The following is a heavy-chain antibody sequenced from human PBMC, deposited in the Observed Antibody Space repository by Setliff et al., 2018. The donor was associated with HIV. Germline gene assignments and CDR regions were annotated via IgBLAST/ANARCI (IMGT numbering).Heavy chain of an antibody. CDR1: GGSIGSGSYY. Sequence: SETLSLTCTVSGGSIGSGSYYWSWIRQPAGKGLEWIGRIYATGSTNYNPSLKSRVTISVDTSKNQFSLKLSSVTAADTAVYYCASLSSGSDWYFDLWGRGTLVTVSS. CDR2: IYATGST. CDR3: ASLSSGSDWYFDL. D-gene: IGHD3-22*01. V-gene: IGHV4-61*02. J-gene: IGHJ2*01.